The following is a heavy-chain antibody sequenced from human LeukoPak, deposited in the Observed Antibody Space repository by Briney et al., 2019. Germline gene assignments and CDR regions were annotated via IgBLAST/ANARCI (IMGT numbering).Heavy chain of an antibody. J-gene: IGHJ6*02. V-gene: IGHV3-48*04. CDR3: ARDRFGPYYGMDV. Sequence: GGSLRLSCAASGFTFSSYSMNWARQAPGKGLEWVSYISSSSSTIYYADSVKGRFTISRDNARNSLYLQMDSLRAEDTAVYYCARDRFGPYYGMDVWGQGTTVIASS. CDR1: GFTFSSYS. CDR2: ISSSSSTI. D-gene: IGHD3/OR15-3a*01.